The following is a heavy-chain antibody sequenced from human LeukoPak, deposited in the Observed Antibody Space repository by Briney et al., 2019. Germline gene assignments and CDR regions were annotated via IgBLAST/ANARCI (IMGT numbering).Heavy chain of an antibody. Sequence: SETLSLTCTVSGGSISSGAYYWGWIRQHPGKGLEWIGYIYYSGSTYYNPSLKSRVTISVDTSKNQFSLKLSSVTAADTAVYYCARGGSSGYPGRYWGQGTLVTVSS. CDR3: ARGGSSGYPGRY. CDR2: IYYSGST. CDR1: GGSISSGAYY. J-gene: IGHJ4*02. D-gene: IGHD3-22*01. V-gene: IGHV4-31*03.